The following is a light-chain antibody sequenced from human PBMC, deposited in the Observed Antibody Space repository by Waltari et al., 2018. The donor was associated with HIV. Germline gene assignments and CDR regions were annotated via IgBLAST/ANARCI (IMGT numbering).Light chain of an antibody. CDR1: QSINNL. Sequence: DIQMTKSPSPLSASVGERVIITCRASQSINNLLAWYQQKPGETPNLLMHEASKLESGVPSRFIGTGSGTEFTLTINGLQPDDFATYYCQQYNRYPYTFGQGTKLEIK. J-gene: IGKJ2*01. CDR3: QQYNRYPYT. V-gene: IGKV1-5*01. CDR2: EAS.